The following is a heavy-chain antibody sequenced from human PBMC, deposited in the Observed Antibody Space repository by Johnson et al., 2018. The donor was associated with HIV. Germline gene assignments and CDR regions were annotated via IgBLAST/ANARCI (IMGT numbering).Heavy chain of an antibody. V-gene: IGHV3-9*01. CDR3: ARAGIVGATTAFDI. CDR1: GFTFDDYA. CDR2: ISWNSGSI. Sequence: VQLVESGGGVVQPGRSLRLSCAASGFTFDDYAMHWVRQAPGKGLEWVSGISWNSGSIGYADSVTGRFTISRDNAKNSLYLQMNSLRAEDTALYYCARAGIVGATTAFDIWGQGTMVTVSS. J-gene: IGHJ3*02. D-gene: IGHD1-26*01.